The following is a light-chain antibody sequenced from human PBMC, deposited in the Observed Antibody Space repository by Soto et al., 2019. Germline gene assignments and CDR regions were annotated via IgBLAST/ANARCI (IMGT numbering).Light chain of an antibody. Sequence: DIQMTQSPSTLSASVGDRVTITCRASQTISNWLAWYQQKPGKAPKLLIYDASILESGVPSRFSGSGSGTEFTLTISSLQPDDFAAYYCQHYNSYSSTFGQGTMV. V-gene: IGKV1-5*01. CDR1: QTISNW. CDR3: QHYNSYSST. CDR2: DAS. J-gene: IGKJ1*01.